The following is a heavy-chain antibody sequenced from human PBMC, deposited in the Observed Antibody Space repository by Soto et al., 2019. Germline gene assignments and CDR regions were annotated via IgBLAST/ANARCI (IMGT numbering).Heavy chain of an antibody. J-gene: IGHJ3*02. CDR3: ARTSDIVIVPAAIGVGDAFDI. CDR2: IYYSGST. D-gene: IGHD2-2*02. CDR1: GGSISSSSYY. Sequence: SETLSLTCTVSGGSISSSSYYWGWIRQPPGKGLEWIGSIYYSGSTYYNPSLKSRVTISVDTSKNQFSLKLSSVTAADTAVYYCARTSDIVIVPAAIGVGDAFDIWGQGTMVT. V-gene: IGHV4-39*01.